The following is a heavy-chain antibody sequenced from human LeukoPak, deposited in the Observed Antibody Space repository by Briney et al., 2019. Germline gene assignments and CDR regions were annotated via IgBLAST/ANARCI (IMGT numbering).Heavy chain of an antibody. CDR3: AREGAGRNGY. V-gene: IGHV1-2*02. J-gene: IGHJ4*02. D-gene: IGHD1-1*01. CDR2: INPNSGGT. Sequence: ASVKVSCKASGYTLTGYYMHWVRQAPGQGLEWMGWINPNSGGTNYAQKFQGRVTMTRDTSINTAYMELSRLESDDSAVYYCAREGAGRNGYWGQGTLVTVSS. CDR1: GYTLTGYY.